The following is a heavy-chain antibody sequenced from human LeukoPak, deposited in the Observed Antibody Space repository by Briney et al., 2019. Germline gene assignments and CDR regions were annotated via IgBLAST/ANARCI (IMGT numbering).Heavy chain of an antibody. D-gene: IGHD3-16*01. CDR3: ARGGGLDV. J-gene: IGHJ6*02. Sequence: GGSLRLSCAASGFTFSNYAVNWVRQAPGKGLEWVSDISGSGGSTYYADSVKGRFTISRDNSKNTLYLQTSNLRAEDTAVYFCARGGGLDVWGQGATVTVSS. CDR2: ISGSGGST. CDR1: GFTFSNYA. V-gene: IGHV3-23*01.